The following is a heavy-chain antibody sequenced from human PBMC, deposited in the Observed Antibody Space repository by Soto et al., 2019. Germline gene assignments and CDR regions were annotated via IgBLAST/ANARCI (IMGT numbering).Heavy chain of an antibody. D-gene: IGHD6-19*01. Sequence: PEGSRILSCAASGFTFSSYSMSWVRPASGKGLEWVSAISGSGGSTYYADSVKGRFTISRDNSKNTLYLQMNSLRAEDTAVYYCAKDRVAVALNWFDPWGQGTLVTVS. CDR2: ISGSGGST. CDR1: GFTFSSYS. V-gene: IGHV3-23*01. CDR3: AKDRVAVALNWFDP. J-gene: IGHJ5*02.